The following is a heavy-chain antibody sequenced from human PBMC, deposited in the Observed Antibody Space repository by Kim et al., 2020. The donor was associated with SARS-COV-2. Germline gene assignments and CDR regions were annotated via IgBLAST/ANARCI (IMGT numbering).Heavy chain of an antibody. CDR1: SDSISSYY. CDR2: IHYSGST. Sequence: SETLSLTCTVSSDSISSYYWIWSRQPPGKGLEWIGYIHYSGSTDYSPSLKSRVSISGDTSKNQFFLKLSSVTAADTAMYYCARGVVWGSYRYLDYWGQG. V-gene: IGHV4-59*01. J-gene: IGHJ4*02. D-gene: IGHD3-16*02. CDR3: ARGVVWGSYRYLDY.